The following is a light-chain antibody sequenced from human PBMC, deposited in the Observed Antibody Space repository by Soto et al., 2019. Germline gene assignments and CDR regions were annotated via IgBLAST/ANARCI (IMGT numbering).Light chain of an antibody. CDR3: QQYMNWPPLT. Sequence: EIVMTQSPATLSVSPGERVTLSCRASESISRNLAWYQQKPGQAPRLLIYGASIRDTGVPARFSGGGSGTAFILTISSLQSQDDAVYYYQQYMNWPPLTFGPGTKVDV. V-gene: IGKV3-15*01. J-gene: IGKJ3*01. CDR1: ESISRN. CDR2: GAS.